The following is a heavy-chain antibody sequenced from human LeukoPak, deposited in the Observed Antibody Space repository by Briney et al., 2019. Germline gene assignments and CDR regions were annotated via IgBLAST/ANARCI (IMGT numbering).Heavy chain of an antibody. CDR2: MYYNGNT. V-gene: IGHV4-59*08. CDR1: GGSISGYY. J-gene: IGHJ4*02. Sequence: SETLSLTCTVSGGSISGYYWTWIRQPPGKGLEWIGYMYYNGNTNYNPSLKSRVTISVDTSKNQFSLKLSSVTAADTAVYYCARASTHYDFWSGYYSFDYWGQGTLVTVSS. CDR3: ARASTHYDFWSGYYSFDY. D-gene: IGHD3-3*01.